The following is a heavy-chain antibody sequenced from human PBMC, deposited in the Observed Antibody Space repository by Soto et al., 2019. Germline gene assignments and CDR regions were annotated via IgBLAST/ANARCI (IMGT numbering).Heavy chain of an antibody. D-gene: IGHD2-2*01. CDR3: ARKVPAAPLTYYYGMDV. CDR1: GGSISSSSYY. V-gene: IGHV4-39*01. CDR2: IYYSGST. J-gene: IGHJ6*02. Sequence: QLQLQESGPGLVKPSETLSLTCTVSGGSISSSSYYWGWIRQPPGKGLEWIGSIYYSGSTYNNPSLNSRVTISVDTSKNQFSLKLSSVTAADTAVYYCARKVPAAPLTYYYGMDVWGQGTTVTVSS.